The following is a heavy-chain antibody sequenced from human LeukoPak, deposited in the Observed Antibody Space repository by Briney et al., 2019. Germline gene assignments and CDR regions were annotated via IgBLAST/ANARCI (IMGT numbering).Heavy chain of an antibody. CDR3: ARESSLSDYFDY. J-gene: IGHJ4*02. V-gene: IGHV3-30-3*01. CDR2: ISYDGSNK. Sequence: PGRSLRLSCAASGFTFSSYAMHWVRQAPGKGLEWVAVISYDGSNKYYADSVKGRSTISRDNSKNTLYLQMNSLRAEDTAVYYCARESSLSDYFDYWGQGTLVTVSS. D-gene: IGHD3-16*02. CDR1: GFTFSSYA.